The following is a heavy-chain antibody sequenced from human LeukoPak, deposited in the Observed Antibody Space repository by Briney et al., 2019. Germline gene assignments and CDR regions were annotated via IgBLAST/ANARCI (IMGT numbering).Heavy chain of an antibody. V-gene: IGHV3-23*01. CDR1: GFTFSSYA. D-gene: IGHD1-26*01. J-gene: IGHJ4*02. Sequence: GGSLRLSCAASGFTFSSYAMGWVRQAPGKGLGWVSAITASGDNTYYADSVKGRLTISRDNSKNTLYLQMNSLRAEDTAVYYCAKGNGYSYGRYYFDYWGQGTLVTVSS. CDR3: AKGNGYSYGRYYFDY. CDR2: ITASGDNT.